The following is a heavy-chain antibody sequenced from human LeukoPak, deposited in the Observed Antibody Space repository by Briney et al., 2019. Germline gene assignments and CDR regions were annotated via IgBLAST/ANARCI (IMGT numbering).Heavy chain of an antibody. V-gene: IGHV1-18*01. CDR2: ISAYNGNT. D-gene: IGHD3-9*01. CDR3: ARAGYFDWLLYYYFDY. Sequence: ASVKVSCKASGYTFTSYGISWVRQAPGQGLEWMGWISAYNGNTNYAQKLQGRVTMTTDTSTSTVYMELSSLRSEDTAVYYCARAGYFDWLLYYYFDYWGQGTLVTIS. J-gene: IGHJ4*02. CDR1: GYTFTSYG.